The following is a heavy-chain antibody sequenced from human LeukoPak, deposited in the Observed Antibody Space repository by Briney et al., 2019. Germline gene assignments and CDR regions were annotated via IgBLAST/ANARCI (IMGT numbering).Heavy chain of an antibody. V-gene: IGHV3-7*01. D-gene: IGHD2-2*01. CDR1: GFTFSSYW. J-gene: IGHJ5*02. Sequence: GGSLRLSCAASGFTFSSYWMNRVRQAPGKGLEWVANIKQDGSEKYYVDSVKGRFTISRDNAKNSLYLQMNSLRAEDTAVYYCARVYCSSTSCYGPWFDPWGQGTLVTVSS. CDR2: IKQDGSEK. CDR3: ARVYCSSTSCYGPWFDP.